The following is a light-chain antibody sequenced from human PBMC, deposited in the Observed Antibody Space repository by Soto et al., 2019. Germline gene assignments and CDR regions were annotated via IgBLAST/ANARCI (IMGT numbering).Light chain of an antibody. J-gene: IGKJ4*01. CDR3: QQFSSYPLT. CDR1: QRISNSY. V-gene: IGKV3-20*01. CDR2: DAS. Sequence: EIVLTQSPGTLSLSPGERVTLSCRASQRISNSYLAWYQQRPGQAPRLLIFDASNRATGIPDRFSGGGSGTDFTLTISRLEPEDFAVYYCQQFSSYPLTFGGGTKVDIK.